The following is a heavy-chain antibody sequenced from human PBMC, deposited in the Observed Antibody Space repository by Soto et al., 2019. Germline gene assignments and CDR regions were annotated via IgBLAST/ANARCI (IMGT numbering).Heavy chain of an antibody. J-gene: IGHJ6*02. Sequence: ASVKVSCKASGYTFTGYYMHWVRQAPGQGLEWMGWINPNSGGTNYAQKFQGWVTMTRDTSISTAYMELSRLRSDDTAVYYCARDRGIVVAATNYYYYGMDVWGQGTTVTVSS. D-gene: IGHD6-19*01. CDR1: GYTFTGYY. V-gene: IGHV1-2*04. CDR2: INPNSGGT. CDR3: ARDRGIVVAATNYYYYGMDV.